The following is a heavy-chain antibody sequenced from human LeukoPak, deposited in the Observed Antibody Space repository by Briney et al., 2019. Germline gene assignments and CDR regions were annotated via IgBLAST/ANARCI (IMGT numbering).Heavy chain of an antibody. CDR1: GGSISSGSYY. J-gene: IGHJ5*02. Sequence: SQTLSLTCTVFGGSISSGSYYWSWIRQPAGKGLEWIGRIYTSGSTNYNPSLKSRVTISVDTSKNQFSLKLSSVTAADTAVYYCARVGCSSTSCYDNWFDPWGQGTLVTVSS. CDR2: IYTSGST. V-gene: IGHV4-61*02. CDR3: ARVGCSSTSCYDNWFDP. D-gene: IGHD2-2*01.